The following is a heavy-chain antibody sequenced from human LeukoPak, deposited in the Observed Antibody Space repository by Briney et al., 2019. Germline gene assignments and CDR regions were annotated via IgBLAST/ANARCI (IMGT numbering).Heavy chain of an antibody. CDR2: ISGSGGST. D-gene: IGHD2-15*01. J-gene: IGHJ4*02. Sequence: GGSLRLSCAASGFTFSSYAMSWVRQAPGKGLEWVSAISGSGGSTYYADSVKGRFTISRDNSKNTLYLQMNSLRAEDTAVYYCARDRVVVVAAMEFDYWGQGTLVTVSS. CDR1: GFTFSSYA. V-gene: IGHV3-23*01. CDR3: ARDRVVVVAAMEFDY.